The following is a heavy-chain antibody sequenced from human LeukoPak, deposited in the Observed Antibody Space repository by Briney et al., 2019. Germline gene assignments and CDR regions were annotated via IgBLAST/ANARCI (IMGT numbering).Heavy chain of an antibody. J-gene: IGHJ6*03. CDR3: ATGGGWETSSSVVTHIDV. Sequence: GGSLRLSCAASGFMFSGYWMHWVRQGPEKGLELVSRIDNDGNGIIYADSVKGRFTTSRDNAKNTLYLQMNSLRVEDTAVYYCATGGGWETSSSVVTHIDVWGKGTTVTVSS. V-gene: IGHV3-74*01. CDR1: GFMFSGYW. D-gene: IGHD1-26*01. CDR2: IDNDGNGI.